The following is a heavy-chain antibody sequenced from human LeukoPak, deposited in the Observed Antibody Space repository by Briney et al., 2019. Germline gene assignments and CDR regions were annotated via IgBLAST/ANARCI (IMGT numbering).Heavy chain of an antibody. J-gene: IGHJ4*02. CDR3: ARDSRITGTTWNY. CDR2: ISAYNGNT. Sequence: SVKGSCKASGYTFTSYGISWVRQAPGQGLEWMGWISAYNGNTNYAQKPQGRVTMTTDTSTSTAYMELRSLRSDDTAVYYCARDSRITGTTWNYWGQGTLVTVSS. V-gene: IGHV1-18*01. CDR1: GYTFTSYG. D-gene: IGHD1-7*01.